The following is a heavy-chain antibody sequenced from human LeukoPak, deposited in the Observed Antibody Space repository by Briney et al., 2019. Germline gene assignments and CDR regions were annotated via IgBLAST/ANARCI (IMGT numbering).Heavy chain of an antibody. CDR1: GFTFDDYA. CDR3: ARVAINDYGDYFDY. Sequence: PGGSLRLSCAASGFTFDDYAMHWVRQAPGKGLEWVSGIGWNSGSIRYADSVKGRFTISRDNAKNSLYLQMNSLRAEDTAVYYCARVAINDYGDYFDYWGQGTLVTVSS. J-gene: IGHJ4*02. V-gene: IGHV3-9*01. D-gene: IGHD4-17*01. CDR2: IGWNSGSI.